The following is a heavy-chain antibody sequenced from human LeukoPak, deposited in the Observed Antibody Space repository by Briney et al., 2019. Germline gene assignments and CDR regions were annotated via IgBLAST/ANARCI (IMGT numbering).Heavy chain of an antibody. D-gene: IGHD5-24*01. Sequence: GGSLRLSCAASGFTFSDYYMSWIRQAPGKGLERVSYISSSGSTIYYADSVKGRFTISRDNAKNSLYLQMNSLRAEDTAVYYCARELSRDGYGEGGAYYYYGMDVWGQGTTVTVSS. CDR2: ISSSGSTI. J-gene: IGHJ6*02. V-gene: IGHV3-11*01. CDR1: GFTFSDYY. CDR3: ARELSRDGYGEGGAYYYYGMDV.